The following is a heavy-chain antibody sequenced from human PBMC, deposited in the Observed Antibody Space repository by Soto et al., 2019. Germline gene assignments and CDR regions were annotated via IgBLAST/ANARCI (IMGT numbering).Heavy chain of an antibody. V-gene: IGHV4-31*03. CDR2: IYYSGST. CDR3: ARDMITFGGVIPRYAFDI. J-gene: IGHJ3*02. Sequence: LSLTCTVSGGSIGSGGYYWSWIRQHPGKGLEWIGYIYYSGSTYYNPSLKSRVTISVDTSKNQFSLKLSSVTAADTAVYYCARDMITFGGVIPRYAFDIWGQGTMVTVSS. D-gene: IGHD3-16*02. CDR1: GGSIGSGGYY.